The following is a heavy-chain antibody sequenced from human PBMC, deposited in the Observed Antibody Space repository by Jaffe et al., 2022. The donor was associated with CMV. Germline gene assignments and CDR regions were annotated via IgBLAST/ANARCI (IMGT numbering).Heavy chain of an antibody. CDR1: GYMFTSYT. CDR2: ISPGSGNT. D-gene: IGHD2-21*02. CDR3: ARRGVTPTYYYYFMDV. V-gene: IGHV1-3*01. J-gene: IGHJ6*03. Sequence: QVQLVQSGAEVKKPGASVKVSCKASGYMFTSYTLHWVRQAPGQSLEWMAYISPGSGNTKFSPTFQDRVALSSDTSASTAYMELGNLTSEDTAVYYCARRGVTPTYYYYFMDVWGNGTTVTVSS.